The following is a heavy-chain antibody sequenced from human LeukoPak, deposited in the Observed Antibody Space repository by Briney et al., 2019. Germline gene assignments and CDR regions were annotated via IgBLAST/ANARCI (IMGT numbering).Heavy chain of an antibody. D-gene: IGHD1-7*01. J-gene: IGHJ4*02. V-gene: IGHV3-49*03. Sequence: QPGRSLMLSCPTSGFTFGDYGMTWFRQAPGKGLEWGGSIRSKAYGGTAQYAASVKGRFTISRDHSESIAYLQMNSLKTEDAAVYYCTRGNYQFEYWGQGALVTVSS. CDR3: TRGNYQFEY. CDR2: IRSKAYGGTA. CDR1: GFTFGDYG.